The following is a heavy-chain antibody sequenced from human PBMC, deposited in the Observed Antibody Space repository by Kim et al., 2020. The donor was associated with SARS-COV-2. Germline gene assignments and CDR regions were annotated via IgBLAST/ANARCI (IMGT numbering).Heavy chain of an antibody. Sequence: SETLSLTCTVSGGSINSYSWSWIRQPPGKGLEWIGYTYYSGSTNYNPSLKSRVTISVDTSKNQFSLKLSSVTAADTAVYYCARDRIGYCSSTSCSLHFDYWGPGTLVTVSS. V-gene: IGHV4-59*01. D-gene: IGHD2-2*01. CDR1: GGSINSYS. CDR3: ARDRIGYCSSTSCSLHFDY. CDR2: TYYSGST. J-gene: IGHJ4*02.